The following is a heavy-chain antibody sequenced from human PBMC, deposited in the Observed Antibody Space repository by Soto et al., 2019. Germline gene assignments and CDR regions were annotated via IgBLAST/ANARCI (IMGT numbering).Heavy chain of an antibody. V-gene: IGHV3-9*01. CDR1: GFTFDDYA. Sequence: EVQLVESGGGLVQPGRSLRLSCAASGFTFDDYAMHWVRQAPGKGLEWVSGITWNSGSIGYADSVKGRFTISRDNAKNSLYLQMNSLIAEDTALYYCAKSTTDSFAYMDVWGKGTTVTVSS. J-gene: IGHJ6*03. CDR3: AKSTTDSFAYMDV. CDR2: ITWNSGSI. D-gene: IGHD4-17*01.